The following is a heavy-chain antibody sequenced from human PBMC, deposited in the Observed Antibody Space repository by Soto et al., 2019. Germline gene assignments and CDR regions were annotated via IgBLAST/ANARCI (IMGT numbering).Heavy chain of an antibody. CDR3: SRDNSGYFPTY. CDR1: GGSVNSANYY. Sequence: SETLSLTCSVYGGSVNSANYYWSWMRQPPGKGLEWIGFIYYNGNTKYNPSLKSRVTMSLDTSKNQFSLNLTSVTAADAAVYYCSRDNSGYFPTYWGQGTLVTVSS. D-gene: IGHD3-22*01. CDR2: IYYNGNT. J-gene: IGHJ4*02. V-gene: IGHV4-61*01.